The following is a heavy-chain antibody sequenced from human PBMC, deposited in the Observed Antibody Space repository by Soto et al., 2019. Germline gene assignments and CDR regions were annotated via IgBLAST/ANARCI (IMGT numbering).Heavy chain of an antibody. CDR2: ISSSGSTI. D-gene: IGHD3-16*01. V-gene: IGHV3-11*01. Sequence: QVHLEESGGGLVNPGGSLRLSCEASGFVFSEYYMAWIRQAPGKGLEWVSYISSSGSTIFYADSVKGRFTISRDNANDSAFLQMDSLRAEDTAIYYCTRSPPFGGRRFDSRGQGTLVLVSS. CDR1: GFVFSEYY. CDR3: TRSPPFGGRRFDS. J-gene: IGHJ4*02.